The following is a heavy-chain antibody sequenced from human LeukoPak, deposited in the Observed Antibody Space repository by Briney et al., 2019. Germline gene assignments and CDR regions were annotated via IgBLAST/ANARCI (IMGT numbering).Heavy chain of an antibody. CDR1: GYTLTELS. D-gene: IGHD3-22*01. CDR2: FDPEDGET. J-gene: IGHJ3*02. Sequence: GASVKVSCKVSGYTLTELSMHWVRQAPGKGLEWMGGFDPEDGETIYAQKFQGRVTMTEDTPTDTAYMELSSLRSEDTAVYYCATVFPAFEGPDYYDSSGYFGTKVHHDAFDIWGQGTMVTVSS. V-gene: IGHV1-24*01. CDR3: ATVFPAFEGPDYYDSSGYFGTKVHHDAFDI.